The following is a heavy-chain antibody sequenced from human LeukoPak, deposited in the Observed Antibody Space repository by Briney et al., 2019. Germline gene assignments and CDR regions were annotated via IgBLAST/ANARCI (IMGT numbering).Heavy chain of an antibody. D-gene: IGHD1-1*01. V-gene: IGHV3-23*01. Sequence: PGGSLRLSCAASGFTFSKFPMGWVRQAPGRGLEWVSAISASGDVTFYADSLRGRFTISRDNSKSTLYLQMSGLRAEDTAIFYCAKSLFTSATGTGRAFHIWGQGTRVTVSS. CDR3: AKSLFTSATGTGRAFHI. CDR1: GFTFSKFP. CDR2: ISASGDVT. J-gene: IGHJ3*02.